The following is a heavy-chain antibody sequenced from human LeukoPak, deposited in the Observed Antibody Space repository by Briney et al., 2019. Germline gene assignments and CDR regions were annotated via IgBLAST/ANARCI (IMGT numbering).Heavy chain of an antibody. V-gene: IGHV3-23*01. CDR1: GFTFSSYA. D-gene: IGHD3-10*01. Sequence: GGSLRLSCAASGFTFSSYAMSWVRQAPGKGLEWVSAISGSGGRTYYADSVKGRFTISRDNSKNTLYLQMSSLRDEDTAVYYCAKNYESGRGVPYGMDVWGQGTTVTVSS. J-gene: IGHJ6*02. CDR2: ISGSGGRT. CDR3: AKNYESGRGVPYGMDV.